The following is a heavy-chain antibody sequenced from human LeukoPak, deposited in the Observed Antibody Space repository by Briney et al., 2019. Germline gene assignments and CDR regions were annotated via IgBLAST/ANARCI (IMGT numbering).Heavy chain of an antibody. D-gene: IGHD3-22*01. CDR3: ARESFPSYDSSGYYPNDAFDI. CDR2: ISAYNGNT. Sequence: ASVKVSCKASGYTFTSYGISWVRRAPGQGLEWMGWISAYNGNTNYAQKLQGRVTMTTDTSTSTAYMELRSLRSDDTAVYYCARESFPSYDSSGYYPNDAFDIWSQGTMVTVSS. CDR1: GYTFTSYG. V-gene: IGHV1-18*01. J-gene: IGHJ3*02.